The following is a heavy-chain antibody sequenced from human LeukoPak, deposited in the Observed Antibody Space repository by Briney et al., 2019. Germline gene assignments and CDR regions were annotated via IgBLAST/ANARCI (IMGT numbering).Heavy chain of an antibody. Sequence: GGSLRLSCAASGFIFSNYWMSWVRQAPGKGLEWVANIKEDGSDKYYVDSVKGRFTISRDNAKNSLYLQMNSLRAEDTAVCYCARDRWGYSYGGDWGQGTLVTVSS. CDR2: IKEDGSDK. D-gene: IGHD5-18*01. J-gene: IGHJ4*02. CDR1: GFIFSNYW. V-gene: IGHV3-7*01. CDR3: ARDRWGYSYGGD.